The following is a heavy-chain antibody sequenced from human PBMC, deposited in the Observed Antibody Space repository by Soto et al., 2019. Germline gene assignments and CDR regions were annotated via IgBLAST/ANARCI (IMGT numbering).Heavy chain of an antibody. CDR1: GGSISSGGSS. Sequence: QLQLQESGSGLVKPSQTLSLTCAVSGGSISSGGSSWSWIRQPPGKGLEWLGYIYHSVSTYYNPSVTSRVTISLDRSKNQFSLKLSSVTAAGTAVYYCARGRPCGYWGQGTLVTVSS. D-gene: IGHD2-21*01. V-gene: IGHV4-30-2*01. J-gene: IGHJ4*02. CDR3: ARGRPCGY. CDR2: IYHSVST.